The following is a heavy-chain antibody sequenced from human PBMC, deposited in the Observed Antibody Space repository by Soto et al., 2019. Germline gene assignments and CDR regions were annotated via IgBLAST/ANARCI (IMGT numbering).Heavy chain of an antibody. CDR3: ARDNWYYDISPYGMDV. J-gene: IGHJ6*02. V-gene: IGHV3-66*01. Sequence: EVQLVESGGGLVQPGGSLRLSCAASGFTVSSNYMTWDRQGPGKGLEWVSHIYSDGSTYYADSVRGRFTISRDNSKNTLYLQMNSLRAEDTAVYFCARDNWYYDISPYGMDVWGQGTTVTVSS. CDR2: IYSDGST. CDR1: GFTVSSNY. D-gene: IGHD3-22*01.